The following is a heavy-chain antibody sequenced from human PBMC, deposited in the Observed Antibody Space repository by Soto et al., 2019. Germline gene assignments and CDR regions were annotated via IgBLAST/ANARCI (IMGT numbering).Heavy chain of an antibody. CDR3: ARLGYSSGWPLDY. D-gene: IGHD6-19*01. J-gene: IGHJ4*02. Sequence: GESLKISCKGSGYSFTSYWISWWLQMPGEGLEWMGRIDPSDSYTNYSPSFQGHVTISADKSISTAYLQWSSLKASDTAMYYCARLGYSSGWPLDYWGQGTLVTVSS. CDR2: IDPSDSYT. V-gene: IGHV5-10-1*01. CDR1: GYSFTSYW.